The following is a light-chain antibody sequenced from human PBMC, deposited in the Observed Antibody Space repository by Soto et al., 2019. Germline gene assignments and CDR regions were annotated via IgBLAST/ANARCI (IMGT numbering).Light chain of an antibody. CDR3: QQRSNWLWT. CDR2: DAS. V-gene: IGKV3-11*01. J-gene: IGKJ1*01. CDR1: QSVTNS. Sequence: EIVLTQSPATLSLSPGERATLSCRASQSVTNSLAWYQQKPGQAPRLLVYDASNRATGIPTRFSGSGSGTDFTLTISNLEPEDFAVYYCQQRSNWLWTFGQGTKVEIK.